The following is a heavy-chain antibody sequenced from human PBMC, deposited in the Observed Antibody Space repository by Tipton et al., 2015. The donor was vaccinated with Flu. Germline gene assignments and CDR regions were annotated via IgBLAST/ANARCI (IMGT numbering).Heavy chain of an antibody. D-gene: IGHD5/OR15-5a*01. CDR1: GFTFNNAW. Sequence: SLRLSCVGSGFTFNNAWMNWVRQAPGKGLEWIGRIKTKTDGGAIEYAAPAKGRFIISRDDSKNTLFLQMNTLETGDTAVYYCCTQIVSTCDYWGQGTLVTVSS. J-gene: IGHJ4*02. V-gene: IGHV3-15*01. CDR2: IKTKTDGGAI. CDR3: CTQIVSTCDY.